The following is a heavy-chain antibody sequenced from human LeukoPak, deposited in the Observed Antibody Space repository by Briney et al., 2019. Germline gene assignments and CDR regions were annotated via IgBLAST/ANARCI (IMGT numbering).Heavy chain of an antibody. Sequence: ASVKVSCKASGGTFSSYAISWVRQAPGQGLEWMGRIIPILGIANYAQKFQGRVTITADKSTSTAYMELSSLRSEDTAVYYCARDRYCSGGSCYSSSYYYYGMDVWGQGTTVTVSS. CDR3: ARDRYCSGGSCYSSSYYYYGMDV. CDR2: IIPILGIA. V-gene: IGHV1-69*04. J-gene: IGHJ6*02. CDR1: GGTFSSYA. D-gene: IGHD2-15*01.